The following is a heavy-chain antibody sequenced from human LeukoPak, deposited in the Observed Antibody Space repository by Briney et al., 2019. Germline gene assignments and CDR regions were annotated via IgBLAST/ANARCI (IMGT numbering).Heavy chain of an antibody. CDR1: GYTFTSYD. CDR2: MNPNSGNT. Sequence: ASVKVSCKASGYTFTSYDINWVRQATGQGLEGMGWMNPNSGNTGYAQKFQGRVTITRNTSISTAYMELSSLRSEDTAVYYCARGQGGYSYKDAFDIWGQGTMVTVSS. V-gene: IGHV1-8*03. J-gene: IGHJ3*02. D-gene: IGHD5-18*01. CDR3: ARGQGGYSYKDAFDI.